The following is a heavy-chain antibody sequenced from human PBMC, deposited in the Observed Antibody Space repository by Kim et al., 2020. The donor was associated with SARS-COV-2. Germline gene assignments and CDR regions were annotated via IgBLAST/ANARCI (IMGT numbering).Heavy chain of an antibody. V-gene: IGHV4-59*09. Sequence: GTTNYNPHLKSRVNISIDTSKNRFSLSLTSMTAADTAVYYCTRGRYGVDVWGQGTTVTVSS. CDR2: GTT. CDR3: TRGRYGVDV. J-gene: IGHJ6*02.